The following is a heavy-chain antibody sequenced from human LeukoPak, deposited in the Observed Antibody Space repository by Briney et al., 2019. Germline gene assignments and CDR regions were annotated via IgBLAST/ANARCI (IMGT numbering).Heavy chain of an antibody. D-gene: IGHD6-19*01. CDR2: IYYSGST. Sequence: SETLSLTCTVSGGSISSSSYYWGWIRQPPGKGLEWIGSIYYSGSTYYNLSLKSRVTISVDTSKNQFSLKLSSVTAADTAVYYCARASIYSSGWYRPYYFDYWGQGTLVTVSS. CDR3: ARASIYSSGWYRPYYFDY. J-gene: IGHJ4*02. V-gene: IGHV4-39*07. CDR1: GGSISSSSYY.